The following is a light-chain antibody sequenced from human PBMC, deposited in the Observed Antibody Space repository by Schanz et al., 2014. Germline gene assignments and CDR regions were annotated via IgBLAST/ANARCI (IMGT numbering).Light chain of an antibody. CDR2: KVS. CDR1: QSLVYSDGNTY. CDR3: MKGTHWPRT. J-gene: IGKJ3*01. Sequence: DVVMTQSPLSLPVTLGQPASISCRSSQSLVYSDGNTYLNWFQQRPGQSPRSLIYKVSNRDSGVRDRVSGSGSGTDFTLKISRVEAEDVGVYYCMKGTHWPRTFGPGTKVDIK. V-gene: IGKV2-30*01.